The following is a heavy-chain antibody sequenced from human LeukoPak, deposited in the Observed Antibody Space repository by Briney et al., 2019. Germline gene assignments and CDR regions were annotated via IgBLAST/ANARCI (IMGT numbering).Heavy chain of an antibody. D-gene: IGHD3-10*01. CDR2: IYYSGST. V-gene: IGHV4-30-4*08. J-gene: IGHJ4*02. CDR1: GGSISSGDYY. Sequence: SETLSHTCTVSGGSISSGDYYWSWIRQPPGKGLEWIGYIYYSGSTYYNPSLKSRVTISVDTSKNQFSLKLSSVTAADTAVYYCARDPRLYGSGGLAYGGQETLVTVSS. CDR3: ARDPRLYGSGGLAY.